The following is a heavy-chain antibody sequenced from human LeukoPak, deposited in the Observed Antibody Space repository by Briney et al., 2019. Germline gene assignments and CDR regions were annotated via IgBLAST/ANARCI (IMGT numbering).Heavy chain of an antibody. CDR2: IIPIFGTA. Sequence: GASVKVSCKASGGTFSSYAISWVRQAPGQGLEWMGGIIPIFGTANYAQKFQGRVTITADESTSTAYMELSSLRSEDTAVYYCARDRYSYGRLPYYYYGMDVWGQGTTVTVSS. V-gene: IGHV1-69*13. CDR3: ARDRYSYGRLPYYYYGMDV. CDR1: GGTFSSYA. D-gene: IGHD5-18*01. J-gene: IGHJ6*02.